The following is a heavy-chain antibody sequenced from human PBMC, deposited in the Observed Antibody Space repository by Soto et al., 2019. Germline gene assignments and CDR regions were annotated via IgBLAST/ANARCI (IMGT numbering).Heavy chain of an antibody. CDR2: ISAYNGNT. J-gene: IGHJ6*02. CDR3: ARGGGDSGYDPWGYYYYYGMDV. D-gene: IGHD5-12*01. V-gene: IGHV1-18*01. CDR1: GYTFTSYG. Sequence: QVQLVQSGAEVKKPGASVKVSCKASGYTFTSYGISWARQAPGQGLEWMGWISAYNGNTNYAQKLQGRVTMTTDTSTSTAYMELRSLRSDDTAVYYCARGGGDSGYDPWGYYYYYGMDVWGQGTTVTVSS.